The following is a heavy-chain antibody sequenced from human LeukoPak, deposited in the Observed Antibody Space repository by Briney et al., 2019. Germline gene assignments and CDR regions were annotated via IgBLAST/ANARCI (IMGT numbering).Heavy chain of an antibody. D-gene: IGHD2-15*01. Sequence: GGSLRLSCAASGFTFSTYAMNWVRLAPGKGLEWVSSIGGSGSNIKYADSVRGRFTISRDNSKNTLYLQMNSLRAEDTAVYHCAKMVDSSGTDTRYYFDYWGQGILVTVSS. J-gene: IGHJ4*02. CDR2: IGGSGSNI. CDR3: AKMVDSSGTDTRYYFDY. V-gene: IGHV3-23*01. CDR1: GFTFSTYA.